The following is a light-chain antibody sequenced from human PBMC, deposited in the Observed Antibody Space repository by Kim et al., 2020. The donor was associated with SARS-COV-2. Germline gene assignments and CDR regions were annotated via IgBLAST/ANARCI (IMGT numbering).Light chain of an antibody. CDR2: GAL. J-gene: IGKJ5*01. CDR3: QKLNSYPRA. Sequence: ASVGDRCPVSCGASADISNYLALYTQTQGNALKLRIYGALTLRSGVPSRFSGSGSGTDFTLTISSLQPEDIATYNCQKLNSYPRAFGQGRRLGIK. V-gene: IGKV1-9*01. CDR1: ADISNY.